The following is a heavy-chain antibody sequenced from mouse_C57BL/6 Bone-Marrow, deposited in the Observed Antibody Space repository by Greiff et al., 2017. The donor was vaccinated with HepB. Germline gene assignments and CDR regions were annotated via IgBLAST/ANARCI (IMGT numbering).Heavy chain of an antibody. J-gene: IGHJ2*01. CDR2: IDPETGGT. D-gene: IGHD1-1*01. Sequence: VNVVESGAELVRPGASVTLSCKASGYTFTDYEMHWVKQTPVHGLEWIGAIDPETGGTAYNQKFKGKAILTADKSSSTAYMELRSLTSEDSAVYYCTRCPDYGSLDYWGQGTTLTVSS. CDR3: TRCPDYGSLDY. V-gene: IGHV1-15*01. CDR1: GYTFTDYE.